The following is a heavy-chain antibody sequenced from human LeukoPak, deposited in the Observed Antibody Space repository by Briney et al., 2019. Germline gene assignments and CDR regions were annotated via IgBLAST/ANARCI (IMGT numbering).Heavy chain of an antibody. Sequence: ASVKVSCKASGGTFSSYAISWVRQAPGQGLEWMGGIIPIFGTANYAQKFQGRVTITADESTSTAYMELSSLRSEDTAVYYCVRDCCGDRRLDYWGQGTLVTVSS. J-gene: IGHJ4*02. CDR2: IIPIFGTA. CDR3: VRDCCGDRRLDY. CDR1: GGTFSSYA. V-gene: IGHV1-69*13. D-gene: IGHD4-17*01.